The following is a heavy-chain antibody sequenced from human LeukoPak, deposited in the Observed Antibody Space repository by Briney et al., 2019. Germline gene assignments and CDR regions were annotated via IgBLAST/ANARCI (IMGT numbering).Heavy chain of an antibody. D-gene: IGHD6-19*01. J-gene: IGHJ4*02. CDR3: ARQMAVAGDFDY. CDR2: IFYTGSS. V-gene: IGHV4-59*08. Sequence: SETLSLTCTVSGGSISSYYWSWIRQPPGTGLAWIASIFYTGSSSYNPSLKTRVTISVDTSKNQLFLKLSSVTAADTAVYYCARQMAVAGDFDYWGQGTLVTVSS. CDR1: GGSISSYY.